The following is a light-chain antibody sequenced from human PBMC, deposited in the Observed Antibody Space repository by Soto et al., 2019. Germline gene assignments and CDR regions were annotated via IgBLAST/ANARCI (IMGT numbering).Light chain of an antibody. CDR2: DAS. V-gene: IGKV1-5*01. CDR1: QSIIHW. J-gene: IGKJ1*01. Sequence: DIQMTQSPSTLSASVGDRVTITCRASQSIIHWLAWYQQNPGKAPKLLIYDASTLESGVPSRFSGSGSGTEFTLTISSLQPDDFASYYCQQYNSFLSVTFGQGTRVEIK. CDR3: QQYNSFLSVT.